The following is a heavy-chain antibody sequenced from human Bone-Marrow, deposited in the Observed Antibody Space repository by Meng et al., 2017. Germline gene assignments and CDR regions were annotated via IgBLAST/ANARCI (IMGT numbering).Heavy chain of an antibody. CDR3: ARDADWVIFDH. CDR2: INTDASIT. Sequence: GESLKISCAASGFTFSSYNMHWVRQTPGEGLVWVSRINTDASITTYADSVKGRFTISRDDAKNTVYLQMNSLRAEDTAVYYCARDADWVIFDHWDQGALVTVSS. D-gene: IGHD3-9*01. J-gene: IGHJ4*02. V-gene: IGHV3-74*03. CDR1: GFTFSSYN.